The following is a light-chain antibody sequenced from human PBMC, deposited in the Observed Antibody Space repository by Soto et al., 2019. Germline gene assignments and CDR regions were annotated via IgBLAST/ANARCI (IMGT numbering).Light chain of an antibody. CDR3: MQALQTPPWT. CDR1: QSLLHSNGYNY. CDR2: LGS. V-gene: IGKV2-28*01. J-gene: IGKJ1*01. Sequence: DIVMTQSPLSLPVTPGEPASISCRSSQSLLHSNGYNYLDWYLQKPGQSPQLLIYLGSNRASGVPDRFSGNGSGTDFTLNISRVEAEDVGVYYCMQALQTPPWTFGQGTKVEIK.